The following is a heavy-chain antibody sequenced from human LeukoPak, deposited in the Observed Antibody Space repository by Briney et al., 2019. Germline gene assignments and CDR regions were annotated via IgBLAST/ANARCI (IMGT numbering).Heavy chain of an antibody. CDR2: ISGSGGST. D-gene: IGHD3-22*01. Sequence: PGGSLRLSCAASGFTFSSYAMSWVRQAPGKGLEWVSAISGSGGSTYYADSVKGRFTISRDNSKNTLYLQMNSLRAEDTAVYYCAKFPYDSSGYSVFDYWGQGTLVTVSS. CDR1: GFTFSSYA. CDR3: AKFPYDSSGYSVFDY. J-gene: IGHJ4*02. V-gene: IGHV3-23*01.